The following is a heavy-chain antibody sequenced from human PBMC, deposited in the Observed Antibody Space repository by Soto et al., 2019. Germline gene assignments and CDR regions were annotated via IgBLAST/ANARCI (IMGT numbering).Heavy chain of an antibody. CDR3: ARDGQHKGQWLVGPPAFNFDY. V-gene: IGHV3-33*01. CDR1: GFTFSSYG. J-gene: IGHJ4*02. D-gene: IGHD6-19*01. Sequence: GGSLRLSCAASGFTFSSYGMHWVRQAPGKGLEWVAVIWYDGSNKYYADSVKGRFTISRDNSKNTLYLQMNSLRAEDTAVYYCARDGQHKGQWLVGPPAFNFDYWGQGTLVTVSS. CDR2: IWYDGSNK.